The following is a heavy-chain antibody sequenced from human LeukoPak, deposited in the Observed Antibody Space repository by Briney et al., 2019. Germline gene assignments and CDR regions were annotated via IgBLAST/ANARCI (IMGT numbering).Heavy chain of an antibody. CDR2: INPSGGST. CDR3: ARDLPSIVGATIASDY. J-gene: IGHJ4*02. V-gene: IGHV1-46*01. D-gene: IGHD1-26*01. CDR1: GYTFTSYY. Sequence: ASVKVSCKASGYTFTSYYMHWVRQAPGQGLEWMGLINPSGGSTSYAQKFQGRVTMTRDMSTSTVYMELSSLRSEDTAVYYCARDLPSIVGATIASDYWGQGTLVTVSS.